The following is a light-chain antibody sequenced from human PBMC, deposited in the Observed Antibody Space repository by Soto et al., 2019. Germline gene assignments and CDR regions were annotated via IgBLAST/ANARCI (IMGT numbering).Light chain of an antibody. CDR1: SGYSNYK. V-gene: IGLV9-49*01. J-gene: IGLJ3*02. CDR3: GADHGSGSNFQRV. Sequence: QSALTQPPSASASLGASVTLTCTLSSGYSNYKVDWYQQRPGKGPRFVMRVGTGGIVGSKGDGIPDRFSVLGSGLNRYLTIKNIQEEDESDYHCGADHGSGSNFQRVFGGGTKLTVL. CDR2: VGTGGIVG.